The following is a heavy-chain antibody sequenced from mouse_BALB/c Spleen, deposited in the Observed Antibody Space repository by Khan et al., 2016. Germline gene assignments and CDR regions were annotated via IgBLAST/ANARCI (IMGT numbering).Heavy chain of an antibody. D-gene: IGHD2-1*01. CDR2: IDPENGDT. Sequence: VQLQQSGAELVRSGASVKLSCTASGFNIKDYYMHWVKQRPEQGLEWIGWIDPENGDTEYAPKFQGKATMTADTSSNTAYLQLSSLTAEDTAVYYCNARDGNYGYWCQGTTLTVSS. J-gene: IGHJ2*01. CDR3: NARDGNYGY. CDR1: GFNIKDYY. V-gene: IGHV14-4*02.